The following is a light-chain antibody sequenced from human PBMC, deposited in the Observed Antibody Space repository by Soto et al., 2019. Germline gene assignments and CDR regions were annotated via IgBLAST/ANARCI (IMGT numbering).Light chain of an antibody. J-gene: IGKJ1*01. CDR2: KAS. Sequence: DIHMSQSPSTLSGSAGRRVTITNRSSQTISSGLAWCQQKPGKAPKLLIYKASTLKSGVPSRFSGSGSGTEFTLTISSLQPEDFATYYCLQYNTYSGTFGQGTKVDIK. V-gene: IGKV1-5*03. CDR3: LQYNTYSGT. CDR1: QTISSG.